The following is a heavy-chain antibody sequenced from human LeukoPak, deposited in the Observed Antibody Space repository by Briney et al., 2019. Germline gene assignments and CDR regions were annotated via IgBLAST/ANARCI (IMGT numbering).Heavy chain of an antibody. D-gene: IGHD6-6*01. J-gene: IGHJ4*02. Sequence: ASVKVSCKASGYTFNSYYMHWVRQAPGQGLEWMGIINPSGGSTSYAQKFQGRVTMTRDMSTSTVYMELSSLRSEDTAVYYCARELGSSYFDYWGQGTLVTVSS. V-gene: IGHV1-46*02. CDR3: ARELGSSYFDY. CDR2: INPSGGST. CDR1: GYTFNSYY.